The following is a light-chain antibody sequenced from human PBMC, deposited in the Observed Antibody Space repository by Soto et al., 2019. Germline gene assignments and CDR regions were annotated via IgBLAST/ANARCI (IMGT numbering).Light chain of an antibody. CDR2: GAS. J-gene: IGKJ5*01. CDR3: QQYNNWPIT. V-gene: IGKV3-15*01. CDR1: QSVSSY. Sequence: EIVLMQSPGTLSLSPGERATLSCRASQSVSSYLAWYQQKPGQAPRLLIYGASTRATGIPARFSGSGSGTEFTLTISSLQSEDFEIYYCQQYNNWPITFGQGTRLKIK.